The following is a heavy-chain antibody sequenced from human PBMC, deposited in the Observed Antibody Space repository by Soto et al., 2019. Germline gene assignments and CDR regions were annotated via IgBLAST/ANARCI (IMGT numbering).Heavy chain of an antibody. V-gene: IGHV4-4*07. CDR1: GASISGFY. CDR3: VRDGTKTLRDWFDP. Sequence: KTSETLSLTCTVSGASISGFYWSWIRKAAGKGLEWTGRIYATGTTDYNPSLKSRVMMSVDTSKEQFSLKLRSVTAADTAVYYCVRDGTKTLRDWFDPWGQGISVTVSS. J-gene: IGHJ5*02. D-gene: IGHD1-1*01. CDR2: IYATGTT.